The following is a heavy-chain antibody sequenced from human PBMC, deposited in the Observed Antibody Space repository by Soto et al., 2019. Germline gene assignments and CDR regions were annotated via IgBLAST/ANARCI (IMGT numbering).Heavy chain of an antibody. Sequence: GKSLNISCKGSGYSFTIHWIGWVRQMPGKGLEWMGIIYPGDSDTRYSPSFQGQVTISADKSISTAYLQRSRLKSSDTAVYYCARQIYDSDTGPNLEYYYDSWGQGSPGSV. J-gene: IGHJ4*02. D-gene: IGHD3-22*01. CDR2: IYPGDSDT. CDR3: ARQIYDSDTGPNLEYYYDS. CDR1: GYSFTIHW. V-gene: IGHV5-51*01.